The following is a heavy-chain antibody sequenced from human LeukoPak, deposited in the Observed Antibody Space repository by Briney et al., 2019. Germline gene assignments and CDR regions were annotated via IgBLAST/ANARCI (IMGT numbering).Heavy chain of an antibody. V-gene: IGHV1-46*01. CDR1: GYTFTSYY. D-gene: IGHD3-22*01. Sequence: ASAKVSCKASGYTFTSYYMHWVRQAPGQGLEWMGIINPSGGSTSYAQKFQGRVTMTRDTSTSTVYMELSGLRSEDTAVYYCARDVSYYDSSGYYYGANWFDPWGQGTLVTVSS. J-gene: IGHJ5*02. CDR2: INPSGGST. CDR3: ARDVSYYDSSGYYYGANWFDP.